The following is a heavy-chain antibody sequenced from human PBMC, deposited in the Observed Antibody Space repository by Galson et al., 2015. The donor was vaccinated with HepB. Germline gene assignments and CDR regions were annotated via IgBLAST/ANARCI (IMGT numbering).Heavy chain of an antibody. V-gene: IGHV3-7*03. D-gene: IGHD6-13*01. CDR3: ARGVVSFISSSPYYFDY. CDR2: IKQDGSEK. CDR1: GFTFSSYS. J-gene: IGHJ4*02. Sequence: SLRLSCAASGFTFSSYSMSWVRQAPGKGLEWVANIKQDGSEKYYVDSVKGRFTISRDNAKNSLYLQMNSLRAEDTAVYYCARGVVSFISSSPYYFDYWGQGTLVTVSS.